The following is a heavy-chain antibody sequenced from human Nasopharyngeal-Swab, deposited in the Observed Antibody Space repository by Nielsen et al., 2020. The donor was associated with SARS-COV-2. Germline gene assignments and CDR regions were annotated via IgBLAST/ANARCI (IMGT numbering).Heavy chain of an antibody. J-gene: IGHJ6*02. Sequence: GGSLRLSCAASGFTFDDFAMHWLRQVPGKGLEWVSGISWNSGRMGYADSVKGRFTISRDNAGNSLFLQMNSLRDEDTALYYCAKDVGIQYYGSGGMDVWGQGTMVTVSS. V-gene: IGHV3-9*01. CDR3: AKDVGIQYYGSGGMDV. CDR1: GFTFDDFA. CDR2: ISWNSGRM. D-gene: IGHD3-10*01.